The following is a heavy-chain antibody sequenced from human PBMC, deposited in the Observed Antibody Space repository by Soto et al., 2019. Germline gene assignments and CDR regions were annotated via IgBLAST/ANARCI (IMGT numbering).Heavy chain of an antibody. V-gene: IGHV3-23*01. Sequence: GGSLRLSCAGSGFTFSSYAMSWVRQAPAKGLEWVSGISGTGGNTYHADSVKGRFTISRDNSKNTLYLQMNSLRAEDTAVYYCAKLHPVNYYWYFDYWGQGSLVTVYS. CDR1: GFTFSSYA. CDR2: ISGTGGNT. J-gene: IGHJ4*02. CDR3: AKLHPVNYYWYFDY. D-gene: IGHD1-7*01.